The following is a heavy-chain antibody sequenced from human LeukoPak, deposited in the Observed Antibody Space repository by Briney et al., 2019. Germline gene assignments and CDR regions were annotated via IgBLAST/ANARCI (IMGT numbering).Heavy chain of an antibody. CDR2: ISYDGSNK. CDR3: ARGYSYRYGGSDY. V-gene: IGHV3-30*04. CDR1: GFTFSSYA. Sequence: GGSLRLSCAASGFTFSSYAMHWVRQAPGKGLEWVAVISYDGSNKYYADSVKGRFTISRDNSKNTLYLQMNSLRAEDTAVYYCARGYSYRYGGSDYWGQGTLVTVSS. J-gene: IGHJ4*02. D-gene: IGHD5-18*01.